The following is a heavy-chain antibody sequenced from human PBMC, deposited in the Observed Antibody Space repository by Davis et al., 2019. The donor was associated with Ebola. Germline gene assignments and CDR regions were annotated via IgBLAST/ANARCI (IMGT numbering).Heavy chain of an antibody. J-gene: IGHJ5*02. D-gene: IGHD6-13*01. Sequence: SETLSLTCTVSGGSISSGGYYWSWIRQPPGKGLEWIGYIYYSGSTNYNPSLKSRVTISVDTSKNQFSLKLSSVTAADTAVYYCARGDLMYSSSWLWFDPWGQGTLVTVSS. CDR1: GGSISSGGYY. V-gene: IGHV4-61*08. CDR3: ARGDLMYSSSWLWFDP. CDR2: IYYSGST.